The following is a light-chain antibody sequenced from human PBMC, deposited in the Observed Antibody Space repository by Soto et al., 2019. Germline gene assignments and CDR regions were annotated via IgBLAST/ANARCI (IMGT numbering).Light chain of an antibody. V-gene: IGKV1-27*01. J-gene: IGKJ5*01. CDR3: QQYNSAST. CDR2: AAS. CDR1: QGISNY. Sequence: DIQMTQSPSSLSASVGDRVTITCRASQGISNYLAWYQQKPGKVPKLLIYAASTLQSGVPSRFSGSGSGTDFTLTISSLQPEDVATYYCQQYNSASTFGQGTRLEIK.